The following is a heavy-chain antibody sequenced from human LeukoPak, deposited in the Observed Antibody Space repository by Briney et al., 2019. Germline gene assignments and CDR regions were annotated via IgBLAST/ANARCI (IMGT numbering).Heavy chain of an antibody. V-gene: IGHV3-23*01. CDR1: GFTFSSYA. CDR3: AKDWSGYCSGGSCYSGHDY. CDR2: ISGSGGST. J-gene: IGHJ4*02. Sequence: GGSLRLPCAASGFTFSSYAMSWVRQAPGKGLEWVSAISGSGGSTYYADSVKGRFTISRDNSKNTLYLQMNSLRAEDTAVYYCAKDWSGYCSGGSCYSGHDYWGQGTLVTVSS. D-gene: IGHD2-15*01.